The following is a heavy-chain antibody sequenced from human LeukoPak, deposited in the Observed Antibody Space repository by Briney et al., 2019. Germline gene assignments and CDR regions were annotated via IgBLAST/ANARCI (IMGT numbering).Heavy chain of an antibody. CDR1: GFTFSXYX. V-gene: IGHV3-21*01. J-gene: IGHJ4*02. CDR2: XXSSSSYI. D-gene: IGHD2-2*01. Sequence: SXAXXGFTFSXYXXNWGRXAXXKXLXWGXSXXSSSSYIYYADSVKGRFTISRDNAKNSLYLQMNSLRAEDTAVYYCARGTDYADIVVVPAAITSDYWGQGTLVTVSS. CDR3: ARGTDYADIVVVPAAITSDY.